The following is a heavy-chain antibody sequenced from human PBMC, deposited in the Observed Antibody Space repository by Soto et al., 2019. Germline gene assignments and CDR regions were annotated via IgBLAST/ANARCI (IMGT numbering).Heavy chain of an antibody. Sequence: PSETLSLTCTGSGGSISSYYWSWIRQPPGKGLEWIGYIYYSGSTNYNPSLKSRVTISVDTSKNQFSLKLSSVTAADTAVYYCARPTYNSGSPFDYWGQGTLVNVSS. CDR1: GGSISSYY. J-gene: IGHJ4*02. CDR2: IYYSGST. V-gene: IGHV4-59*01. D-gene: IGHD1-20*01. CDR3: ARPTYNSGSPFDY.